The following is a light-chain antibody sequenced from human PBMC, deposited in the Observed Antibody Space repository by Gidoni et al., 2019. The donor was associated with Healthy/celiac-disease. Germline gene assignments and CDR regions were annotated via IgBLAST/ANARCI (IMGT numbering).Light chain of an antibody. Sequence: QSVLTQPPSASGTPGQRVTITCSGSSANIGSNTVNWYQQPRGTAPNLLIYSNNQRPSGVPDRFSGSKSGTSASLAISGLQSEDEADYYCAACDDSLNGVLGGGTKLTVL. CDR3: AACDDSLNGV. CDR2: SNN. CDR1: SANIGSNT. J-gene: IGLJ2*01. V-gene: IGLV1-44*01.